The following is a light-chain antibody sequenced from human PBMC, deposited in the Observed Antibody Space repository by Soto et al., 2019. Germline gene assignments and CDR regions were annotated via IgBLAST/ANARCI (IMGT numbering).Light chain of an antibody. CDR1: QSVNNY. V-gene: IGKV3-11*01. CDR2: DVF. J-gene: IGKJ4*01. CDR3: QRRNHWPWFT. Sequence: EIVLTQSPATLSLSPGERATLSCRASQSVNNYLAWYQQKPGQAPRLVIYDVFNRTTGTPARFSGSGSGTHFTITISRLEPEDFGVYYCQRRNHWPWFTFGGGTRVEMK.